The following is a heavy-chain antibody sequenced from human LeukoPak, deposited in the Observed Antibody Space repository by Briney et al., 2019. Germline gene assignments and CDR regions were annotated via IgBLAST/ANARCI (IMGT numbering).Heavy chain of an antibody. D-gene: IGHD6-19*01. J-gene: IGHJ4*02. CDR2: IYYCGST. CDR1: GFTVSSNY. V-gene: IGHV3-53*01. CDR3: AKGIAVADSYYFDY. Sequence: GGSLRLSCAASGFTVSSNYMSWVRQAPGKGLEWVTVIYYCGSTYYADSVKGRFTISRDNSKNTLYLQMNSLRAEDTAVYYCAKGIAVADSYYFDYWGQGTLVTVSS.